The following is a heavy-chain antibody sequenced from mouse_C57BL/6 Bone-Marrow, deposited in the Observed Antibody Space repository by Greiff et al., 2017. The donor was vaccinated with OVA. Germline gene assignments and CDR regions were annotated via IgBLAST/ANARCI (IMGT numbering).Heavy chain of an antibody. D-gene: IGHD3-3*01. CDR1: GYTFTSYN. J-gene: IGHJ3*01. Sequence: LQQSGAELVRPGASVKMSCKASGYTFTSYNMHWVKQTPRQGLEWIGAIYPGNGDTSYNQKFKGKATLTVDKSSSTAYMQLSSLTSEDSAVYFCTRSSLGKRRAGFAYWGQGTLVTVSA. V-gene: IGHV1-12*01. CDR2: IYPGNGDT. CDR3: TRSSLGKRRAGFAY.